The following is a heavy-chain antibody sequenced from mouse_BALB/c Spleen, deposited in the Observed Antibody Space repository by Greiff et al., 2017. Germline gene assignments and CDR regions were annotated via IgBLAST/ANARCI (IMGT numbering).Heavy chain of an antibody. V-gene: IGHV5-6-5*01. CDR1: GFTFSSYA. CDR3: ARGDGYSWFAY. CDR2: ISSGGST. D-gene: IGHD2-3*01. J-gene: IGHJ3*01. Sequence: EVKVEESGGGLVKPGGSLKLSCAASGFTFSSYAMSWVRQTPEKRLEWVASISSGGSTYYPDSVKGRFTISRDNARNILYLQMSSLRSEDTAMYYCARGDGYSWFAYWGQGTLVTVS.